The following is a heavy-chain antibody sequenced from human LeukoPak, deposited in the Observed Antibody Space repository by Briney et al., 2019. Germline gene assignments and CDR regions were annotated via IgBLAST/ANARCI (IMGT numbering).Heavy chain of an antibody. D-gene: IGHD3-10*02. CDR1: GFTFSDYS. CDR3: AELGITMIGGV. J-gene: IGHJ6*04. V-gene: IGHV3-21*01. Sequence: GGSLRLSCAASGFTFSDYSMNWVRQAPGKGLEWISSIIITSDNIYYADSVKGRFTISRDNAKNSLYLQMNSLRAEDTAVYYCAELGITMIGGVWGKGTTVTISS. CDR2: IIITSDNI.